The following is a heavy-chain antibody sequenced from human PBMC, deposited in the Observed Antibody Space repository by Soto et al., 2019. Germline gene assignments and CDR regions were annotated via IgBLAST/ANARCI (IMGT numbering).Heavy chain of an antibody. V-gene: IGHV4-30-2*01. Sequence: SETLSLTCAVYGGSISSGGYSWSWIRQPPGKGLEWIGYIYHSGSTYYNPSLKSRVTISVDRSKNQFSLKLSSVTAADTAVYYCASSYFTVTTMDYWGQGTLVTVS. J-gene: IGHJ4*02. CDR1: GGSISSGGYS. CDR3: ASSYFTVTTMDY. D-gene: IGHD4-17*01. CDR2: IYHSGST.